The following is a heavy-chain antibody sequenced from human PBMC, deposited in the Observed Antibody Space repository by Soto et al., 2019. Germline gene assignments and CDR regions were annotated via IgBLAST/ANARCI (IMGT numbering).Heavy chain of an antibody. CDR3: AKDSQHSYSFSDY. V-gene: IGHV3-30*18. CDR1: GFTFSSYG. D-gene: IGHD5-18*01. Sequence: GGSLRLSCAASGFTFSSYGMHWVRQAPGKGLEWVAVISYDGSNKYYADSVKGRFTISRDNSKNTLYLQMNSLRAEDTAVYYCAKDSQHSYSFSDYWGQGTLVTVSS. J-gene: IGHJ4*02. CDR2: ISYDGSNK.